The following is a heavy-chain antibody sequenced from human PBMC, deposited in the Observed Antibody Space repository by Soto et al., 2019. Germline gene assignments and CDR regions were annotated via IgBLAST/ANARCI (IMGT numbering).Heavy chain of an antibody. D-gene: IGHD2-2*01. CDR3: ARTDCSSTSCYNYYYYGMDP. CDR2: INPGNGDT. Sequence: ASVKVSCKTSGYGFTKYGLHWVRQAPGQRLEWMGWINPGNGDTKYSQKFQGRVTITRDTSATTAYMELSSLRSEDSAVFYCARTDCSSTSCYNYYYYGMDPWGQGTLVTVSS. J-gene: IGHJ6*02. V-gene: IGHV1-3*01. CDR1: GYGFTKYG.